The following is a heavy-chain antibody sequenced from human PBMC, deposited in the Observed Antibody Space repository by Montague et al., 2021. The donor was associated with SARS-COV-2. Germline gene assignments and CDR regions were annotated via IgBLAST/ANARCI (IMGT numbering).Heavy chain of an antibody. V-gene: IGHV4-34*01. Sequence: SETLSLTCAVYGRSFSGYCWSWIRQPPGKGLEWIGEINHSGSTNYNPSLKSRVTISVDTSKNQFSLKLSSVTAADTAVYYCARVRYYGSGTSLGMDVWGQGTTVTVSS. CDR1: GRSFSGYC. J-gene: IGHJ6*02. CDR2: INHSGST. CDR3: ARVRYYGSGTSLGMDV. D-gene: IGHD3-10*01.